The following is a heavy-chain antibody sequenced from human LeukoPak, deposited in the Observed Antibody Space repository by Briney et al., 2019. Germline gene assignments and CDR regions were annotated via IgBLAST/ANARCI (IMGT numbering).Heavy chain of an antibody. CDR1: GFTFSSYG. D-gene: IGHD3-22*01. CDR2: ISYDGSNK. CDR3: ASAWHLGIVVVMLDS. Sequence: GGSLRLSCAASGFTFSSYGMHWVRQAPGKGLEWVAVISYDGSNKYYADSVKGRFTISRDNSKNTLYLQMNSLRAEDTAVYYCASAWHLGIVVVMLDSWGQGTLVTVSS. J-gene: IGHJ4*02. V-gene: IGHV3-30*03.